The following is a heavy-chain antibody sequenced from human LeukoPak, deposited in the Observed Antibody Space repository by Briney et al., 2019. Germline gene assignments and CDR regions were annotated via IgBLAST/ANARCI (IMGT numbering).Heavy chain of an antibody. CDR1: GGSIGTYY. J-gene: IGHJ4*02. CDR3: AREKGLAGGYFSVGFDY. CDR2: IYFSGST. Sequence: SETLSLTCTVSGGSIGTYYWNWIRQPPGKGLEWIGYIYFSGSTNYDPSLKSRVTISGDSSKNQFSLKLTSVTAADTAVYYCAREKGLAGGYFSVGFDYWGQGTLVTVSS. D-gene: IGHD1-26*01. V-gene: IGHV4-59*01.